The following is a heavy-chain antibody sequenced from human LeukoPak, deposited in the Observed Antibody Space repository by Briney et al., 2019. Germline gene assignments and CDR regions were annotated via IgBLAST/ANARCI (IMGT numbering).Heavy chain of an antibody. V-gene: IGHV4-39*01. Sequence: KPSETLSLTCTVSGGSISSYYWGWIRQPPGKGLEWIGSIYYSGSTYYNPSLKSRVTISVDTSKNQFSLKLSSVTAADTAVYYCARQRVYSSGWDFDYWGQGTLVTVSS. CDR1: GGSISSYY. CDR2: IYYSGST. J-gene: IGHJ4*02. CDR3: ARQRVYSSGWDFDY. D-gene: IGHD6-19*01.